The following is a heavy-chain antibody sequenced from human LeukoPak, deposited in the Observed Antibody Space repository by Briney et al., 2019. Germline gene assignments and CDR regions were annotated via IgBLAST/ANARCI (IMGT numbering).Heavy chain of an antibody. J-gene: IGHJ3*01. CDR1: GDSISSSNYY. V-gene: IGHV4-39*01. Sequence: SETLSLTCIVSGDSISSSNYYWAWIRQPPGKGLEWIGSIYSGGSTYYNPSLKSRVTISVDTSKNQFSLKLSSVTAADTAVYYCARHSIGGNKDFDFWGQGAMVSVSS. CDR3: ARHSIGGNKDFDF. D-gene: IGHD4-23*01. CDR2: IYSGGST.